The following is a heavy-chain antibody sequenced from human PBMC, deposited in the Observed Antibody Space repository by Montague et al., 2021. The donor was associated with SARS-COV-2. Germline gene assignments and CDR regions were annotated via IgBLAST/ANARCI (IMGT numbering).Heavy chain of an antibody. D-gene: IGHD4/OR15-4a*01. CDR1: GASFSTYH. Sequence: SETLSLTCFVSGASFSTYHWSWLRQSPGKGLEWIGFVYYNGSTKYNPSXXSRVTISLGPSKHQFSLRLTSMTVADTAVYYCAREARLSNYGGHDGLDFWGQGTMVIVSS. CDR3: AREARLSNYGGHDGLDF. V-gene: IGHV4-59*13. J-gene: IGHJ3*01. CDR2: VYYNGST.